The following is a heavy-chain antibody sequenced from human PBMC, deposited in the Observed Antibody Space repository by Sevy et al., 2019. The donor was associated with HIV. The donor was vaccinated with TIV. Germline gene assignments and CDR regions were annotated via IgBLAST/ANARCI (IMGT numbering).Heavy chain of an antibody. Sequence: ASVEVSCKASGYTFDSYGISWVRQAPGQGLEWMGWIGAYNGNIKYAQNIQDRVTMTTDASTSTAYMELRSLSSDDTAVYFCARISTVRGKFNWFDPWGQGTLVTVSS. CDR1: GYTFDSYG. CDR3: ARISTVRGKFNWFDP. CDR2: IGAYNGNI. V-gene: IGHV1-18*01. D-gene: IGHD3-10*01. J-gene: IGHJ5*02.